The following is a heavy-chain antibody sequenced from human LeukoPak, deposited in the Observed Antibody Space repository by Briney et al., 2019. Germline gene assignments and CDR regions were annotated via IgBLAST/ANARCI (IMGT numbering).Heavy chain of an antibody. Sequence: SETLSLTCAVYGGSFSGYFWSWIRQPPGKGLEWIGEINHSGTTNYNPSLKSRVTISVDTSKNHFSLKLTSVTAADTAVYYCASQLYHAFDVWGQGTMVTVSS. CDR1: GGSFSGYF. D-gene: IGHD2-8*01. V-gene: IGHV4-34*01. CDR3: ASQLYHAFDV. CDR2: INHSGTT. J-gene: IGHJ3*01.